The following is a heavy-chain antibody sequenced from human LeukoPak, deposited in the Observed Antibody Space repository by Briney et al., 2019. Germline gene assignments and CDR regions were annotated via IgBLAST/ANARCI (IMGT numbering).Heavy chain of an antibody. J-gene: IGHJ5*01. CDR2: TYYRSTWNE. Sequence: SQTLSLTCAISGDSVSSNSVAWNWIRQSPSRGLEWLGRTYYRSTWNEDYAVSVKSRITIDPDTSKNQFSLHLNSVTPDDTAVYYCARDLSGYFVSWGQGTLVTVSS. CDR3: ARDLSGYFVS. CDR1: GDSVSSNSVA. V-gene: IGHV6-1*01. D-gene: IGHD3-22*01.